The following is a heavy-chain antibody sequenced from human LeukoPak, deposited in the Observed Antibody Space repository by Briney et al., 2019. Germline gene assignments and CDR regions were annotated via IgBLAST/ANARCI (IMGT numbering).Heavy chain of an antibody. V-gene: IGHV3-30*02. J-gene: IGHJ4*02. Sequence: GGSLRLSCVVSGFAFSSYGMHWVRQTAGKGLEWVAFIRYDGRNKYYADSVKGRFTISRDNSKNTLYLQMNSLRAEDTAVYYCAKEGYSSGWYLDYWGQGTLVTVSS. CDR3: AKEGYSSGWYLDY. CDR1: GFAFSSYG. CDR2: IRYDGRNK. D-gene: IGHD6-19*01.